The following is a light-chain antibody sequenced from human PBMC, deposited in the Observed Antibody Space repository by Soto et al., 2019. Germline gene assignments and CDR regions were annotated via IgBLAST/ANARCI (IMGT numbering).Light chain of an antibody. J-gene: IGKJ3*01. V-gene: IGKV1-33*01. CDR3: QQYDNLPPFT. Sequence: DIQMTQSPSSLSASVGDRVTITCQASQDISNYLNWYQQKPGKAPKLLIYDASNLETGVPSRFSGSGSGTDFTFTISSLQPEDIATYYCQQYDNLPPFTFGPGTKADIK. CDR1: QDISNY. CDR2: DAS.